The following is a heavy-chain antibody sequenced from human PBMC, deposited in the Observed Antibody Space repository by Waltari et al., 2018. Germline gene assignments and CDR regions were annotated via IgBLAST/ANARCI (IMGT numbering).Heavy chain of an antibody. Sequence: QVQLVQSGAEGKKPGASVQVSCMASGYTFTGYYMHWVRQAPGQGLGWMGWINPNSGGTNYAQKFQGRVTMTRDTSISTAYMELSRLRSDDTAVYYCARAYGSGSYYMSWGQGTLVTVSS. J-gene: IGHJ4*02. CDR2: INPNSGGT. CDR3: ARAYGSGSYYMS. D-gene: IGHD3-10*01. CDR1: GYTFTGYY. V-gene: IGHV1-2*02.